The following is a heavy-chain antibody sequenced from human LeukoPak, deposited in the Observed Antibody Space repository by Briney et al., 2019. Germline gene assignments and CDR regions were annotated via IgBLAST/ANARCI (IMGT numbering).Heavy chain of an antibody. J-gene: IGHJ3*01. V-gene: IGHV3-48*04. CDR1: GSTFSSYS. CDR3: TRHHSIVGDAFDL. Sequence: GGPLRLSCAASGSTFSSYSMNWVRQAPGKGLEWVSYISSSSSSTIYYADSVKGRFTVSRDNAKNSLYLQLNSLRAEDTAIYYCTRHHSIVGDAFDLWGLGTMVTVSS. D-gene: IGHD3-22*01. CDR2: ISSSSSSTI.